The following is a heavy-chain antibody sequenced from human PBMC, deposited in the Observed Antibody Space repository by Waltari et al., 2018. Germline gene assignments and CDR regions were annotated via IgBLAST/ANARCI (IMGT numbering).Heavy chain of an antibody. CDR3: ATGYCSGGSCYSGFDY. V-gene: IGHV4-34*01. D-gene: IGHD2-15*01. Sequence: QVQLQQWGVGLLKPSETLSLTCAVYGGSFSGYYWSWIRQPPGKGLEWIGEINHSGSTNYNPSLKSRVTISVDTSKNQFSLKLSSVTAADTAVYYCATGYCSGGSCYSGFDYWGQGTLVTVSS. J-gene: IGHJ4*02. CDR2: INHSGST. CDR1: GGSFSGYY.